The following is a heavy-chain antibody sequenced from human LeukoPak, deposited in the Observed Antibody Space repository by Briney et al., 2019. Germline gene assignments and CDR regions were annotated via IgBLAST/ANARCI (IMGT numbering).Heavy chain of an antibody. Sequence: GGSLRLSCAASGFTFSSYCMSWVRQAPGKGLEWVANIKQDGSEKYYVDSVKGRFTISRDNAKNSLYLQMNSLRAEDTAVYYCAKDRDVWGSLLDYWGQGTLVSVSS. CDR2: IKQDGSEK. CDR1: GFTFSSYC. J-gene: IGHJ4*02. V-gene: IGHV3-7*03. CDR3: AKDRDVWGSLLDY. D-gene: IGHD3-16*01.